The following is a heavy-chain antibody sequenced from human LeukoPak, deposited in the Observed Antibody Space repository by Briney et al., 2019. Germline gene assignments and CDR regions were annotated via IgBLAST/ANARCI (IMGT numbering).Heavy chain of an antibody. CDR2: INPTITSI. CDR1: GLTFGDYS. J-gene: IGHJ5*01. CDR3: VRLRRNSDRSYYYYYYDS. Sequence: GGSLRLSCVASGLTFGDYSINWVRRAPGKGLEWVSSINPTITSIYYADAVRGRFPISRDNAKSSLYLQMDSLRAEGTAVYYCVRLRRNSDRSYYYYYYDSWGQGILVTVSS. V-gene: IGHV3-21*01. D-gene: IGHD3-10*01.